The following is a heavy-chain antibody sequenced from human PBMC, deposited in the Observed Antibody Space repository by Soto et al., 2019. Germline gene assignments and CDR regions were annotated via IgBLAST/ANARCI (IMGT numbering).Heavy chain of an antibody. J-gene: IGHJ4*02. CDR1: GFTFSSYS. CDR2: ISSSSTTI. CDR3: VRHTCPVDCYSLGY. Sequence: PGGYLRLSCAASGFTFSSYSMNWVRQAPGKEQERVSSISSSSTTIFYGDSVKGRFIISRDNADDSLYLQMNSLRAEDTAVYYCVRHTCPVDCYSLGYWGLGTLVTVSS. V-gene: IGHV3-21*01. D-gene: IGHD2-21*02.